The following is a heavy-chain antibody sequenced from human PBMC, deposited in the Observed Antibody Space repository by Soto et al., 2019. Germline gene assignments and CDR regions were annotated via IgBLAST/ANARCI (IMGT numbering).Heavy chain of an antibody. D-gene: IGHD6-13*01. V-gene: IGHV4-39*01. CDR3: ARQVSGSSWYYFDP. CDR1: GGSISGRSYY. CDR2: MDYSGAA. Sequence: QLQLQESGPGLVKPSETLSLTCSVSGGSISGRSYYWGWIRQPPGKWLEWIGSMDYSGAAYYYPSLKSRVTISGEASENQFSLKLSSVTAADTAVYFCARQVSGSSWYYFDPWGQGTLVTVSS. J-gene: IGHJ4*02.